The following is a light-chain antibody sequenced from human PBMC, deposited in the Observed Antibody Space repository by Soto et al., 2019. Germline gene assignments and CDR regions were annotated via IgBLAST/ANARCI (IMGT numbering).Light chain of an antibody. V-gene: IGKV3-15*01. J-gene: IGKJ1*01. CDR1: QSVSRY. CDR2: DAS. Sequence: EIVITPSPAPLSVSPGERATLSFRASQSVSRYLAWYQQTPGQAPRLLIYDASNRATGVPARFSGSGSGTEFTLTISSLQSEDFAVYYCQQYKNWWTFGQGTKVDIK. CDR3: QQYKNWWT.